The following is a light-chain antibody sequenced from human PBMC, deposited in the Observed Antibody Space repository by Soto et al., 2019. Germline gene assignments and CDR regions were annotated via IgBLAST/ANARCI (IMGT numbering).Light chain of an antibody. CDR2: GAS. CDR3: QQYDDWPLWT. Sequence: EIVMTQSPAALSVSPGDAATLSCRASQSVHSRLAWYQQKPGQAPRLLIYGASTRASGIPARFRGSGSGTEFTFTISSLQSEDFAVYYCQQYDDWPLWTFGPGTKVEIK. CDR1: QSVHSR. V-gene: IGKV3-15*01. J-gene: IGKJ1*01.